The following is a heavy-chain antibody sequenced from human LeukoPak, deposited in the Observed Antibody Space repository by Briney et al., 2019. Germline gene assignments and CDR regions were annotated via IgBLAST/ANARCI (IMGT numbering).Heavy chain of an antibody. Sequence: PSETLSLTCTVSGGSISSSSYYWGWIRQPPGKGLEWIGSIYYGGSTYYNPSLKSRVTISVDTSKNQFSLKLSSVTAADTAVYYCWSYDYVWGSYRYFFVDYWGQGTLVTVSS. D-gene: IGHD3-16*02. J-gene: IGHJ4*02. V-gene: IGHV4-39*01. CDR2: IYYGGST. CDR3: WSYDYVWGSYRYFFVDY. CDR1: GGSISSSSYY.